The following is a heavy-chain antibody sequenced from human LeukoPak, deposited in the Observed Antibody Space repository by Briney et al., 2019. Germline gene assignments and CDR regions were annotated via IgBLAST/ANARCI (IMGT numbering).Heavy chain of an antibody. CDR3: ARHLSYSGSGPYFDS. J-gene: IGHJ4*02. Sequence: SETLSLTCTVSGGSISGQYWSWTRQPPGKGLEWIAYIYYTGISAYNPSLKSRATISLDTSKNQFSLRLTSVTAADTAVYYCARHLSYSGSGPYFDSWGQGTLVTVSS. D-gene: IGHD3-10*01. CDR1: GGSISGQY. CDR2: IYYTGIS. V-gene: IGHV4-59*08.